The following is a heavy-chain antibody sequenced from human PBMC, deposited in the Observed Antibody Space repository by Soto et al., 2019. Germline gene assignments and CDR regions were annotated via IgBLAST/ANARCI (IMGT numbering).Heavy chain of an antibody. Sequence: EVQLVESGGGLIQPGGSLRLSCAASGFTVSSNYMSWVRQAPGKGLEWVSVIYSGGSTYYADSVKGRFTISRDNSKNTLYLQMNSLRAEDTAVYYCARGLRGYSGYDFGIYYYYYGMDVWGQGTTVTVSS. CDR2: IYSGGST. J-gene: IGHJ6*02. V-gene: IGHV3-53*01. CDR1: GFTVSSNY. CDR3: ARGLRGYSGYDFGIYYYYYGMDV. D-gene: IGHD5-12*01.